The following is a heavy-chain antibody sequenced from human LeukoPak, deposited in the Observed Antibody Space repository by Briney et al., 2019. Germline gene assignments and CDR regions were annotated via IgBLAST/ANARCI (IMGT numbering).Heavy chain of an antibody. J-gene: IGHJ4*02. Sequence: SVKVSCKASGGTFSSYAISWVRQAPGQGLEWMGGIIPIFGTANYAQKFQGRVTITADKSTSTAYMELSSLRSEDTAVYYCARNAYYDILTGYPLYFDYWGQGTLVTVSP. CDR2: IIPIFGTA. D-gene: IGHD3-9*01. CDR1: GGTFSSYA. V-gene: IGHV1-69*06. CDR3: ARNAYYDILTGYPLYFDY.